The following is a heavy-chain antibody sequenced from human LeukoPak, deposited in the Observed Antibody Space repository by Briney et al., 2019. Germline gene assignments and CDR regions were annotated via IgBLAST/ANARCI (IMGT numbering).Heavy chain of an antibody. J-gene: IGHJ4*02. CDR1: GFTFSNYW. CDR2: ISTDGKST. Sequence: GGSPRLSCVASGFTFSNYWMLWVRQAPGKGLMWVSLISTDGKSTRYAESVKGRFTIFRDNAKNALYLQMDILRVEDTAVYYCARVGSGTAAFDYWGQGTLVTVSS. CDR3: ARVGSGTAAFDY. D-gene: IGHD3-3*01. V-gene: IGHV3-74*01.